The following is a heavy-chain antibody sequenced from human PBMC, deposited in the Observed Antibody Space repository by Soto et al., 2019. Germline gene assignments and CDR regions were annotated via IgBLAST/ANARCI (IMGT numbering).Heavy chain of an antibody. Sequence: GGSLRLSCAASGFTFSSYEMNWVRQAPGKGLEWVSYISSSGSTIYYADSVKGRFTISRDNAKNSLYLQMNSLRAEDTAVYYCASSGWYISWFDPWGQGTLVTVSS. CDR1: GFTFSSYE. CDR3: ASSGWYISWFDP. J-gene: IGHJ5*02. CDR2: ISSSGSTI. V-gene: IGHV3-48*03. D-gene: IGHD6-19*01.